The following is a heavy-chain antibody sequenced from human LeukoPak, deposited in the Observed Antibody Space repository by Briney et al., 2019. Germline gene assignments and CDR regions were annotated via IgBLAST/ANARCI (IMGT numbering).Heavy chain of an antibody. D-gene: IGHD3-10*01. Sequence: GGSLRLSCAASGFTFSTFGMHWVRQAPGKGLEWLAFIGNDGSNKYYVDSVKGRFTISRDNSKNTLYLQMNTLRAEDTAVYYCARGGSGNFYQRFDYWGQGTLVTVSS. CDR3: ARGGSGNFYQRFDY. J-gene: IGHJ4*02. V-gene: IGHV3-30*02. CDR1: GFTFSTFG. CDR2: IGNDGSNK.